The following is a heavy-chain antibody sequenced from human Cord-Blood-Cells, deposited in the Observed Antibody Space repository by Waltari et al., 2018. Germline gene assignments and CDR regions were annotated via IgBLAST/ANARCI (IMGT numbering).Heavy chain of an antibody. CDR3: ARHAPQYDILTGYYYYYGMDV. Sequence: EVQLVQSGAEVKKPGESLKISCKGSGYSFTSYWIGWVRQMPGKGLEWNGIIYPGDSDTRYIPSFQAQVTISADKSISTAYLQWSSLKASATAMYYCARHAPQYDILTGYYYYYGMDVWGQGTTVTVSS. CDR1: GYSFTSYW. D-gene: IGHD3-9*01. V-gene: IGHV5-51*01. CDR2: IYPGDSDT. J-gene: IGHJ6*02.